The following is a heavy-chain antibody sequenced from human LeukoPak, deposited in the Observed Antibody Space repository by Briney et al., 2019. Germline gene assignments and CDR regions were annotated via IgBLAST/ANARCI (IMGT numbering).Heavy chain of an antibody. CDR2: IGTAGDT. J-gene: IGHJ4*02. Sequence: PGGSLRLSCAASGFTFSSYDMHWVRQATGKGLEWVSTIGTAGDTYSPGSVKGRFTISRENVKNSLHLQMNSLRAEDTAVYYCARDKTTIWFGESPFDYWGQGTLVTVSS. D-gene: IGHD3-10*01. CDR1: GFTFSSYD. V-gene: IGHV3-13*01. CDR3: ARDKTTIWFGESPFDY.